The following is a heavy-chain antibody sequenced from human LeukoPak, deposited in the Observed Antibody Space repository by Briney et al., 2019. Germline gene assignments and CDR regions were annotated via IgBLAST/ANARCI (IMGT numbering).Heavy chain of an antibody. CDR2: LKPNGGDK. Sequence: GGSLRLSCAASGFTLSSYWMSWVRQAPGKGLEWVANLKPNGGDKYYVDSVKGRFTISRDNAKNSLYLQMNSLRAEDTAVYYCARVDCTGGSCFSGFDCWGQGTLLTVSS. D-gene: IGHD2-15*01. J-gene: IGHJ4*02. CDR3: ARVDCTGGSCFSGFDC. CDR1: GFTLSSYW. V-gene: IGHV3-7*01.